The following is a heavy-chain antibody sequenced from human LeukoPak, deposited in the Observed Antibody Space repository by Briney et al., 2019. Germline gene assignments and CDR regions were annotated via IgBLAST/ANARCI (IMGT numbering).Heavy chain of an antibody. J-gene: IGHJ6*02. CDR1: GFTFSSYA. V-gene: IGHV3-30-3*01. CDR3: ARCSGYGMDV. D-gene: IGHD3-10*02. CDR2: MSFDGTHI. Sequence: PGGSLRLSCAASGFTFSSYAMHWVRQAPGKGLEWVAVMSFDGTHIYYADSVKGRFTISRDNSKNTLYLQMNNLRAEDTAVYYCARCSGYGMDVWGQGTTVTVSS.